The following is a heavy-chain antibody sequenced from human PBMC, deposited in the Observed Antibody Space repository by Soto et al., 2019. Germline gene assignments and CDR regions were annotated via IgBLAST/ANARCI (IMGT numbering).Heavy chain of an antibody. D-gene: IGHD3-22*01. V-gene: IGHV4-34*01. Sequence: SDTLSLTSAVYGGSFSGYFCSWIRQPPGKALEWIGEINHSGSTNYNQSLKSRDTISVDPPKNQFSLKLSSVTDADTAVYYCARTMIVVVITRHYYYYYGMDVWGQGTTFTV. J-gene: IGHJ6*02. CDR2: INHSGST. CDR1: GGSFSGYF. CDR3: ARTMIVVVITRHYYYYYGMDV.